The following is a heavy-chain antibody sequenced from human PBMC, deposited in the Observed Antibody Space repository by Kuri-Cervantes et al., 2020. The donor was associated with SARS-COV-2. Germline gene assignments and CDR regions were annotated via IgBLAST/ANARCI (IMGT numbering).Heavy chain of an antibody. J-gene: IGHJ6*03. Sequence: ESLKISCAVYGGSFSGYYWSWIRQPPGKGLEWIGEINHSGSTNYNPSLKSRVTISVDTSKNQFSLKLSSVTAADTAVYYCARTYSSGWYYYYYMDVWGKGTTVTVSS. D-gene: IGHD6-19*01. CDR1: GGSFSGYY. CDR2: INHSGST. V-gene: IGHV4-34*01. CDR3: ARTYSSGWYYYYYMDV.